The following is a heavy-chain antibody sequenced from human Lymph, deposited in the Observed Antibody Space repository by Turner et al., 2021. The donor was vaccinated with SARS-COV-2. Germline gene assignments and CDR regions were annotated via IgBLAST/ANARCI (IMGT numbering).Heavy chain of an antibody. CDR2: IKQDGSEK. J-gene: IGHJ4*02. D-gene: IGHD1-26*01. Sequence: EVQLVESGGGLVQPGGSLRLSCAASGFTFSYYWMSWVRQAPGKGLGWVDNIKQDGSEKYYVDSVKGRFTISRDNAKNSLFLQMNSLRAEDTAVYYCARMGSSSWYFDYWGQGTLVTVSS. CDR1: GFTFSYYW. V-gene: IGHV3-7*01. CDR3: ARMGSSSWYFDY.